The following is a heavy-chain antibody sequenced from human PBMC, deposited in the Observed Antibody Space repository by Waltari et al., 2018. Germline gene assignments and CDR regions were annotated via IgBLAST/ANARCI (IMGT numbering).Heavy chain of an antibody. CDR3: ARGLGELLPFDF. CDR2: TTDSGVTT. CDR1: GFTINNNA. Sequence: EVQLVESGGGLVQPGESLRLSCAASGFTINNNAISWVRQAPGKWLEWVSSTTDSGVTTYYADFVKGRSIISTDNSRNTVYLEMNTVRVEDTALYFCARGLGELLPFDFWGQGTMVTVSS. D-gene: IGHD3-10*01. J-gene: IGHJ4*02. V-gene: IGHV3-23*04.